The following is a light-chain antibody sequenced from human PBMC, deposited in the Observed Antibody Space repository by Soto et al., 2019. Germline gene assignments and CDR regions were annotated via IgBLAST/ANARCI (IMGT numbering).Light chain of an antibody. J-gene: IGKJ1*01. CDR2: GAS. CDR1: QSVSSN. V-gene: IGKV3-15*01. Sequence: EIVVTQSPATLSLSPGERATLSCRASQSVSSNLAWYQQKHGQAPRLLIYGASTRATGIPARFSGSGSGTEFTLTISSLQSEDFAVYYCQQYSNWPRTFGQGTKVEIK. CDR3: QQYSNWPRT.